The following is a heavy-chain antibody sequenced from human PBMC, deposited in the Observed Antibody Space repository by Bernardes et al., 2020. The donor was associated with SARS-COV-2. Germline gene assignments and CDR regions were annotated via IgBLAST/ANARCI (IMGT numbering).Heavy chain of an antibody. D-gene: IGHD7-27*01. V-gene: IGHV5-51*01. CDR3: ARLGTLGVPGERTNNGMDV. CDR1: GYTFSDYW. CDR2: IYPGDSDT. Sequence: GESLKISCQASGYTFSDYWIVWVRQMPGKGLEWMGIIYPGDSDTRYSPSFQGQVTISVDKSISTAYVSWSRLKASDTAMYYCARLGTLGVPGERTNNGMDVWGQGTTVNDSS. J-gene: IGHJ6*02.